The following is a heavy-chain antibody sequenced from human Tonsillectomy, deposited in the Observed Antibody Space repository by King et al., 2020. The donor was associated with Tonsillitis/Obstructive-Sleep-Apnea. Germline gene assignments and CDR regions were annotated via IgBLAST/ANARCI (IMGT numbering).Heavy chain of an antibody. V-gene: IGHV1-18*01. CDR2: ISAYNGNT. Sequence: QLVQSGAEVKKPGASVKVSCEASGDSLTSYGINWVRQAPGQGLEWVGWISAYNGNTNYAHKLQGRVTMSTDTSTSTAYMELRSLRSDDTSVYYCASDEKSFGLVTHYYYAMDDWGQGTTVTVSS. CDR3: ASDEKSFGLVTHYYYAMDD. CDR1: GDSLTSYG. D-gene: IGHD3/OR15-3a*01. J-gene: IGHJ6*02.